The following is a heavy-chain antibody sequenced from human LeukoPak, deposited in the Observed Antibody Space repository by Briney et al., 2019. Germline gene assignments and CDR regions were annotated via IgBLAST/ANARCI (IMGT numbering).Heavy chain of an antibody. D-gene: IGHD2/OR15-2a*01. J-gene: IGHJ4*02. CDR1: GYAFTVRY. V-gene: IGHV1-2*02. CDR3: STEDKYCKITTCDDY. CDR2: IKPDSGFT. Sequence: PSVKVSCKASGYAFTVRYMHWVRQVPGQGLEWMGFIKPDSGFTNYAEKFQDRVTMSRDMSITTVYMELSSLGSGDTALYYCSTEDKYCKITTCDDYWGQGTLGTVSS.